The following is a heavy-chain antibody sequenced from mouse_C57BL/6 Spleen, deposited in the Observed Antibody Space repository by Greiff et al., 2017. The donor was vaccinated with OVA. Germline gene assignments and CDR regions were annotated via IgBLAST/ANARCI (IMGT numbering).Heavy chain of an antibody. V-gene: IGHV2-6-1*01. J-gene: IGHJ1*03. CDR2: ICSDGST. CDR1: GFSLTSYG. Sequence: VQLQQSGPGLVAPSQSLSITCTVSGFSLTSYGVHWVRQPPGKGLEWLVVICSDGSTTNNSALKSSLSISKDNSKSQVFLKMHRLQTDDTAMYYCARHYYGSSYWYFEVWGTGTTVTVAS. D-gene: IGHD1-1*01. CDR3: ARHYYGSSYWYFEV.